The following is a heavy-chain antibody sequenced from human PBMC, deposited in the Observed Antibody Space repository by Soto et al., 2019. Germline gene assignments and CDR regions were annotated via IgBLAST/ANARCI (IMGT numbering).Heavy chain of an antibody. V-gene: IGHV3-74*01. D-gene: IGHD3-10*01. CDR2: INSDGSST. CDR1: GFTFSSYW. Sequence: GGSLRLSCAASGFTFSSYWMHWVRQAPGKGLVWVSRINSDGSSTSYADSVKGRFTISRDNSKNTLYLQMNSLRADDTAVYYCARDTVDVWFGDTSEDFDYWGQGTLVTVSS. CDR3: ARDTVDVWFGDTSEDFDY. J-gene: IGHJ4*02.